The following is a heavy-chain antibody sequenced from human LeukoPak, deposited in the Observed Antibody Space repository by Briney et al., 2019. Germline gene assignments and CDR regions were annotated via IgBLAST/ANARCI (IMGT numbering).Heavy chain of an antibody. D-gene: IGHD3-22*01. J-gene: IGHJ4*02. CDR3: ARDYSTGYFYFDY. CDR2: ISYDASSH. Sequence: PGGSLRLSCAASEFTFSNYAMHRVRQAPGKGLQWVAGISYDASSHFHADSVKGRFTISRDNSKSTLYLQMNSLRAEDTAVYYCARDYSTGYFYFDYWGQGTLVTVSS. CDR1: EFTFSNYA. V-gene: IGHV3-30*01.